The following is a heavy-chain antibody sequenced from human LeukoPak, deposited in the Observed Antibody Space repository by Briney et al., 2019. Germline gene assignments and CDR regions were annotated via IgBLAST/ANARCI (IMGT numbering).Heavy chain of an antibody. CDR3: ARDHTETSSLNFRNYYYYGMDI. Sequence: SETLSLTCTVSGGSIRSGDYSWNWIRQHPGTGLEWIGYIYYSGSTYYNPSLTSRVTMSVDTSKNQFSLKLSSVTAADTAIYYCARDHTETSSLNFRNYYYYGMDIWGQGTTVIVSS. V-gene: IGHV4-31*03. J-gene: IGHJ6*02. CDR1: GGSIRSGDYS. D-gene: IGHD4-11*01. CDR2: IYYSGST.